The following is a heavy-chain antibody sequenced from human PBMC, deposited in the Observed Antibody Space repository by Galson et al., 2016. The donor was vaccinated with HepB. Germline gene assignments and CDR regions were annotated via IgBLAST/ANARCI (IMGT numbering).Heavy chain of an antibody. D-gene: IGHD2-15*01. CDR2: IQNSGRA. CDR1: GASVTTVSYH. Sequence: SETLSLTCTVSGASVTTVSYHWTWIRQPPGKGLEWIGSIQNSGRANYNPPLKSRLTISVDTSKNQFSLKLSSVTAADTAVYYCARDYRIYYYGMDVWGQGSTVTVSS. CDR3: ARDYRIYYYGMDV. J-gene: IGHJ6*02. V-gene: IGHV4-61*01.